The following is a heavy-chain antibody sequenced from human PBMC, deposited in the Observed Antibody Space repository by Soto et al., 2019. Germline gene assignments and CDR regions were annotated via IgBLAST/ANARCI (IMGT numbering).Heavy chain of an antibody. D-gene: IGHD2-2*01. Sequence: GASVKVSCKVSGFTFTDSALQWVRQARGQGLEWIGWIVVGSGNTNYAQKFQERVTITRDMSTSTAYMELSSLRSEDTAVYYCAAGRTGGSYYGMDVWGQGTTVTVSS. CDR3: AAGRTGGSYYGMDV. CDR2: IVVGSGNT. CDR1: GFTFTDSA. J-gene: IGHJ6*02. V-gene: IGHV1-58*01.